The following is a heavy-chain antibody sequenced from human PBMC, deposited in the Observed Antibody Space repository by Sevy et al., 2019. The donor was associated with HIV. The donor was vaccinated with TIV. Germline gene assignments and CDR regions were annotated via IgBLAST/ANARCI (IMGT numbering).Heavy chain of an antibody. CDR3: ARDSVLSPRGIDS. CDR1: GGSMSSYF. J-gene: IGHJ4*02. D-gene: IGHD3-10*01. CDR2: IYYTRTT. Sequence: SETLSLTCTVSGGSMSSYFWSWIRQPPGKGLDWIGYIYYTRTTNYNPSLKGRLTMSLDTSKNRFSLKLTAVTAADTAVYYCARDSVLSPRGIDSWGQGPLVTVSS. V-gene: IGHV4-59*01.